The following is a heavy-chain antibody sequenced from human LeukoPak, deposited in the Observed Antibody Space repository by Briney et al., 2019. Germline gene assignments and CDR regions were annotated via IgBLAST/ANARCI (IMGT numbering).Heavy chain of an antibody. Sequence: ASETLSLTCTVSGGSISSSSYYWGWIRQPPGKGLEWIGSIYYSGSTYYNPSLKSRVTISVDTSKNQFSLKLSSVTAADTAVYYCARGGTVVYWGQGTLVTVSS. V-gene: IGHV4-39*07. J-gene: IGHJ4*02. CDR3: ARGGTVVY. CDR1: GGSISSSSYY. D-gene: IGHD2-15*01. CDR2: IYYSGST.